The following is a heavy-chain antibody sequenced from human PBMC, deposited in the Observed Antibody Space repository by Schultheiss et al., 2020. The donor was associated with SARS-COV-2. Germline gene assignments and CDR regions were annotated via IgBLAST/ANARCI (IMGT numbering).Heavy chain of an antibody. V-gene: IGHV4-34*01. CDR2: INHSGST. Sequence: SCAVYGGSFSGYYWSWIRQPPGKGLEWIGEINHSGSTNYNPSLKSRVTISVDTSKNQFSLKLSSVTAADTAVYYCAREGGYCSGGSCYRHYYYYMDVWGKGTTVTVSS. D-gene: IGHD2-15*01. J-gene: IGHJ6*03. CDR3: AREGGYCSGGSCYRHYYYYMDV. CDR1: GGSFSGYY.